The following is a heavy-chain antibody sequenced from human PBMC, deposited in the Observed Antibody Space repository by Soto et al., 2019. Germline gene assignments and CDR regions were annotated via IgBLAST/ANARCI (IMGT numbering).Heavy chain of an antibody. V-gene: IGHV1-69*13. Sequence: SVKVSCKASGGTFSSYAISWVRQAPGQGLEWMGGIIPIFGTANYAQKFQGRVTITADESTSTAYMELSSLISEDTAVYYCARGGYGHSDAFDIWGQGTMVTVS. CDR2: IIPIFGTA. CDR3: ARGGYGHSDAFDI. CDR1: GGTFSSYA. D-gene: IGHD5-18*01. J-gene: IGHJ3*02.